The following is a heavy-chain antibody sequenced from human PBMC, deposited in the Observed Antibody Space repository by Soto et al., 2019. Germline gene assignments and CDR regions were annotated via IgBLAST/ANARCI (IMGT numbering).Heavy chain of an antibody. CDR1: GYTFTSYG. Sequence: ASVKVSCKASGYTFTSYGISWVRQAPGQGLEWMGWISAYNGNTDYAQKLQGRVTMTTDTSTSTAYMELRSLRSDDTAVYYCARDHRVADILIHPRPFDYWGQGTLVTVSS. D-gene: IGHD3-9*01. CDR2: ISAYNGNT. V-gene: IGHV1-18*04. CDR3: ARDHRVADILIHPRPFDY. J-gene: IGHJ4*02.